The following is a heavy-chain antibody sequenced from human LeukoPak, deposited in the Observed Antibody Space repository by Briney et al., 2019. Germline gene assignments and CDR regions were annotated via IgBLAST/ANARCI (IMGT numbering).Heavy chain of an antibody. CDR3: AKDLRNYYDSSGYLQH. D-gene: IGHD3-22*01. CDR1: GFTVSNNY. J-gene: IGHJ1*01. Sequence: GGSLRLSCAASGFTVSNNYMSWVRQAPGKGLEWVSVIYSGGSTYYADSVKGRFTISRDNSKNTLYLQMNSLRAEDTAVYYCAKDLRNYYDSSGYLQHWGQGTLVTVSS. V-gene: IGHV3-53*05. CDR2: IYSGGST.